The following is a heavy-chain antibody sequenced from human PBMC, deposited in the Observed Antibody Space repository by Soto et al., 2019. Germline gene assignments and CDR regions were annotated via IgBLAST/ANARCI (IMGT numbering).Heavy chain of an antibody. CDR3: AXXXXXXDY. CDR2: ISAYNXNT. CDR1: GYTFTSYG. J-gene: IGHJ4*02. D-gene: IGHD3-10*01. Sequence: QVQLVQSGAEVKKPGASVKVSCKASGYTFTSYGISWVXQAXGQGLEWMGWISAYNXNTNYAQKLQGRVTMTTDTXXXXXXXXXXXXXXXXXXXYXXAXXXXXXDYWGQGTLVTVSS. V-gene: IGHV1-18*01.